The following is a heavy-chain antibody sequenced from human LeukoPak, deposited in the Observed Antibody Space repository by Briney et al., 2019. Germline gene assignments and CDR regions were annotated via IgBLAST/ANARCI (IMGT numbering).Heavy chain of an antibody. CDR2: IYYSGST. CDR1: GGSISGYY. D-gene: IGHD6-13*01. V-gene: IGHV4-59*01. CDR3: AGAAAAYFDY. J-gene: IGHJ4*02. Sequence: LETLSLTCTVSGGSISGYYWSWIRQPPGKGLEWIGYIYYSGSTNYNPSLKSRVTISVDTSKNQFSLKLSSVTAADTAVYYCAGAAAAYFDYWGQGTLVTVSS.